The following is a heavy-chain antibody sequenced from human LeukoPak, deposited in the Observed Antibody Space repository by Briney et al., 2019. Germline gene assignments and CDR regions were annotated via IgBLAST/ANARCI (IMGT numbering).Heavy chain of an antibody. CDR2: ISDSGSIT. CDR1: GFAFSSQA. Sequence: GGSLRLSCAASGFAFSSQAMGWVRQAPGKGLEWVSVISDSGSITYYADSVKGRFTISRDNSKNTLFLQMNSLRAEDTAVYYCAKDARRTSGWYFFDYWGQGTLVTASS. CDR3: AKDARRTSGWYFFDY. J-gene: IGHJ4*02. V-gene: IGHV3-23*01. D-gene: IGHD6-19*01.